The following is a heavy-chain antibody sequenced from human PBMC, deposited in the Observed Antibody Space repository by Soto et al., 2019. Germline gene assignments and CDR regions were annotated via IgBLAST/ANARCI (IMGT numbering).Heavy chain of an antibody. J-gene: IGHJ5*02. CDR2: INAGNGNT. V-gene: IGHV1-3*01. Sequence: GAPAKATCKASGYTITSYAMHSVRQEHGQRLEWMGWINAGNGNTKYSQQFQGRVTITRDTSASTAYMELSSLRSEDTAVYYCARSGYDFDWFDPWGQGTLVTVSS. D-gene: IGHD5-12*01. CDR3: ARSGYDFDWFDP. CDR1: GYTITSYA.